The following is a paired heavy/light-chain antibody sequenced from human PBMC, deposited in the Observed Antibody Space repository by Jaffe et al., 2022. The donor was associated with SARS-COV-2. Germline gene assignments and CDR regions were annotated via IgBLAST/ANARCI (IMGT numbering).Heavy chain of an antibody. J-gene: IGHJ4*02. CDR2: IKQDGSEK. Sequence: EVQLVESGGGLVQPGGSLRLSCATSGFMFSGYWMSWVRQAPGKGLEWVANIKQDGSEKSYVDSVKGRFTISRDNAKNSLYLQMNSLRAEDTAVYYCASPAGRPYYYDSSGYPLVGYWGQGTLVTVSS. CDR3: ASPAGRPYYYDSSGYPLVGY. V-gene: IGHV3-7*01. CDR1: GFMFSGYW. D-gene: IGHD3-22*01.
Light chain of an antibody. CDR1: SSDVGSYSF. J-gene: IGLJ2*01. CDR3: CSYAGRYTLV. Sequence: QSALTQPRSVSGSPGQSVTISCTGTSSDVGSYSFVSWYQQHPGKAPKLMIYDVSKRPSGVPDRFSGSKSGNTASLAISGLQIEDEADYYCCSYAGRYTLVFGGGTKLTVL. V-gene: IGLV2-11*01. CDR2: DVS.